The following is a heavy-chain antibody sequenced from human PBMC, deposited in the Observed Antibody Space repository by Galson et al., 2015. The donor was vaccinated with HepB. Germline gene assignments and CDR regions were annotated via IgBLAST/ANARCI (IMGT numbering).Heavy chain of an antibody. J-gene: IGHJ4*02. D-gene: IGHD3-16*01. CDR3: AKGRYASRSHFDS. V-gene: IGHV1-3*01. Sequence: SVKVSCKASGYTFTSYTMHWVRQAPGQRLEWMGWINAGNGNTKYSQKYAESVNGRFTISRDNANNTLSLQMTSPRDEDTALYFCAKGRYASRSHFDSWGQGALVTVSS. CDR1: GYTFTSYT. CDR2: INAGNGNT.